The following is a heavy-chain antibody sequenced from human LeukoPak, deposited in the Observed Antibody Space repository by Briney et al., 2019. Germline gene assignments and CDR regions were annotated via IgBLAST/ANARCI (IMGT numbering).Heavy chain of an antibody. J-gene: IGHJ4*02. Sequence: PSETLSLTCTVSGGSISSWTYYWGWIRQPPGKGLEWIGTICYGGTNYYNPSLKSRVTISVDTSKNQFSLNLNSVTAADTAVYYCAYGSNSAADHWGQGTLVTVSS. V-gene: IGHV4-39*01. CDR1: GGSISSWTYY. CDR2: ICYGGTN. CDR3: AYGSNSAADH. D-gene: IGHD4-23*01.